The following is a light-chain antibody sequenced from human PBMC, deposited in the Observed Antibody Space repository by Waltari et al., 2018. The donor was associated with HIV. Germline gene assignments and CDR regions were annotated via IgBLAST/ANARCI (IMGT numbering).Light chain of an antibody. CDR2: KAS. J-gene: IGKJ1*01. CDR3: QQYNSSPWA. Sequence: DIQMTQSPPTLSASIGDRVTITCRASQNIVRWLAWYQQKPGKAPKLLIYKASRLESGVPSRFSGSGSGTDFALTISSLQPVDSATYYCQQYNSSPWAFGQGTTVEIK. V-gene: IGKV1-5*03. CDR1: QNIVRW.